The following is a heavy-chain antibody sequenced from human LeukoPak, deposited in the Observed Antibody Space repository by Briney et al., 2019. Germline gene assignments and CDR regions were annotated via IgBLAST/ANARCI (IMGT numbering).Heavy chain of an antibody. Sequence: GGSLRLSCATSGFTFTNYGMHCVRQAPGKGLEWVAFIRYDETKEFYADSVKGRFTVSRDNSKSTLYLQMNSLRPEDTGVYCCAKAAVATGYHYTYYMDVWGKGTTVTIS. D-gene: IGHD1-1*01. J-gene: IGHJ6*03. CDR2: IRYDETKE. CDR3: AKAAVATGYHYTYYMDV. V-gene: IGHV3-30*02. CDR1: GFTFTNYG.